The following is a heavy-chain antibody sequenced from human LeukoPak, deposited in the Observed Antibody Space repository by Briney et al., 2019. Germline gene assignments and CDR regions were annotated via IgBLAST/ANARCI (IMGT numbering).Heavy chain of an antibody. CDR3: VRDKDWGFDF. V-gene: IGHV3-48*01. CDR2: IRSSSTI. D-gene: IGHD7-27*01. CDR1: GFTFSSYS. Sequence: GGSLRLSCAASGFTFSSYSMNWVRQAPGKGLEWVSYIRSSSTIDYADSVKGRFTISRDNAKNSLYLQMNSLRAEDTAVYYCVRDKDWGFDFWGQGTLVTVSS. J-gene: IGHJ4*02.